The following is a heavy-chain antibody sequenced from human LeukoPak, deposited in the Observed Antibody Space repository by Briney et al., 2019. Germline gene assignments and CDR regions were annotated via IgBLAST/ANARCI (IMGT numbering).Heavy chain of an antibody. V-gene: IGHV3-30*03. D-gene: IGHD2-2*01. J-gene: IGHJ4*02. CDR3: ARDRLPKYCTTSGCFFDY. CDR2: ISYDGSNK. Sequence: PGGSLRLSCAASGFTFSSYGMHWVRQAPGKGLEWVAVISYDGSNKYYADSVKGRFTISRDNSKNTLYLQMNTLRAEPTAVYYCARDRLPKYCTTSGCFFDYWGQGTLVTVSS. CDR1: GFTFSSYG.